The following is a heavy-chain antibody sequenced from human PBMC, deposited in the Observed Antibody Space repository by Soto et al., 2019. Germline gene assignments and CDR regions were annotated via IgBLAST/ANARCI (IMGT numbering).Heavy chain of an antibody. CDR2: ITPLFGSA. D-gene: IGHD5-12*01. CDR1: GGTFSSYS. V-gene: IGHV1-69*13. CDR3: TRARKLVAISGGFDP. Sequence: SVKVSCKASGGTFSSYSISWVRQAPGQGLEWMGGITPLFGSANYAQKFQGRVTITADESTSTAYMQLSSLRSEDTAVYYCTRARKLVAISGGFDPWGQGTLVTVSS. J-gene: IGHJ5*02.